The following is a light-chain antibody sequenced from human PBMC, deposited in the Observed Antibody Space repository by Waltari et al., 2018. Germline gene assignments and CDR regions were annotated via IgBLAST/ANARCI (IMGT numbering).Light chain of an antibody. CDR3: SSYTTSSAPGV. CDR2: EVS. Sequence: QSALTQPASVSGSPGQSITISCSGTDSDVGAYAFVSWYQQHPGNAPHLSIYEVSNPPSWISNRFSASKSVNTASLTIAGLQAEDEADYYCSSYTTSSAPGVFGTGTRVTVL. CDR1: DSDVGAYAF. J-gene: IGLJ1*01. V-gene: IGLV2-14*01.